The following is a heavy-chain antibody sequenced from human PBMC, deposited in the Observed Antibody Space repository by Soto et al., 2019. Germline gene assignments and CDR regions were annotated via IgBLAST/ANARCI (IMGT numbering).Heavy chain of an antibody. CDR3: ATVATLTTVVTKSDWYFDL. Sequence: ASVKVSCKVSGYTLTELSMHWVRQAPGKGLEWMGGFDPEDGETIYAQKFQGRVTMTEDTSTDTAYMELSSLRSEDTAVYYCATVATLTTVVTKSDWYFDLWGRGTLVTVSS. D-gene: IGHD4-17*01. V-gene: IGHV1-24*01. J-gene: IGHJ2*01. CDR2: FDPEDGET. CDR1: GYTLTELS.